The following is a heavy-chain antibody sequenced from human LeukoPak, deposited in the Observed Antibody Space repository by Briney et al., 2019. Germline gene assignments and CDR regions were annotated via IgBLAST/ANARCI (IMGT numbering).Heavy chain of an antibody. CDR3: ARDLDWY. CDR1: GFTVNNNY. J-gene: IGHJ4*02. D-gene: IGHD3/OR15-3a*01. CDR2: IYSGGST. Sequence: PGGSLRLSCAASGFTVNNNYMSWVRQAPGKGLEWVSVIYSGGSTYYADSVKGRFTISRDKSKNTLYLQMNSLRVEDMAVYYCARDLDWYWGQGTLVTVSS. V-gene: IGHV3-66*02.